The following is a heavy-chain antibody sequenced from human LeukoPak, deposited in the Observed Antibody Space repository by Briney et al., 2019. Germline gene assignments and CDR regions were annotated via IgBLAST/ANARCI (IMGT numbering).Heavy chain of an antibody. D-gene: IGHD3-22*01. CDR3: ARHRARYYYDSSGLDY. Sequence: GESLKISCKGSGYSFTSYWIGWVRLMPGKGLEWMGVIYPGDSDTRYSPSFQGQVTISADKSISTAYLQWSSLKASDTAMYYCARHRARYYYDSSGLDYWGQGTLVTVSS. CDR1: GYSFTSYW. V-gene: IGHV5-51*01. J-gene: IGHJ4*02. CDR2: IYPGDSDT.